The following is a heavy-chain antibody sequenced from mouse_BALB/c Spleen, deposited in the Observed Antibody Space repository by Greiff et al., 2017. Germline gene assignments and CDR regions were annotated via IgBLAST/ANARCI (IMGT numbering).Heavy chain of an antibody. D-gene: IGHD2-3*01. V-gene: IGHV1-7*01. CDR2: INPSTGYT. Sequence: QVQLKESGAELAKPGASVKMSCKASGYTFTSYWMHWVKQRPGQGLEWIGYINPSTGYTEYNQKFKDKATLTADKSSNTAYMQLSSLTSEDSAVYYCARSPDGSIPMDYWGQGTSVTVSS. J-gene: IGHJ4*01. CDR3: ARSPDGSIPMDY. CDR1: GYTFTSYW.